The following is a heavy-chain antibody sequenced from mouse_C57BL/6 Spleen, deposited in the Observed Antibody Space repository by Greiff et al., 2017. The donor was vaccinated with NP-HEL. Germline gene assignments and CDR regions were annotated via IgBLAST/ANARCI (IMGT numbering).Heavy chain of an antibody. D-gene: IGHD2-1*01. J-gene: IGHJ2*01. CDR2: IHPNSGST. CDR3: ARYPGNYPFDY. V-gene: IGHV1-64*01. Sequence: QVQLQQSGAELVKPGASVKLSCKASGYTFTSYWMHWVKQRPGQGLEWIGMIHPNSGSTNYNEKFKSKATLTVDKSSSTAYMQLSSLTSEDYAVDCCARYPGNYPFDYWGQGTTLTVSS. CDR1: GYTFTSYW.